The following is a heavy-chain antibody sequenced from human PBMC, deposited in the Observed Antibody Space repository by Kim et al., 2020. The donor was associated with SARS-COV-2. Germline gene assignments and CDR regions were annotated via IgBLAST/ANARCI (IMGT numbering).Heavy chain of an antibody. D-gene: IGHD5-12*01. CDR1: GFTFRTYT. Sequence: GGSLRLSCAASGFTFRTYTMHWVRQAPGKGLEWVACITDDGDTTYYADSVKGRFTISRDNSKNTLYLQMNSLRAEDMAMYYCTRGSGYDIGLEYWGQGTLVTVSS. CDR3: TRGSGYDIGLEY. J-gene: IGHJ4*02. CDR2: ITDDGDTT. V-gene: IGHV3-30-3*01.